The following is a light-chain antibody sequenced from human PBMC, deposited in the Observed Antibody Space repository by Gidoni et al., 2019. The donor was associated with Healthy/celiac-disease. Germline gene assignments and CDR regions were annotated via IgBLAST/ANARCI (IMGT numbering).Light chain of an antibody. V-gene: IGKV3-20*01. J-gene: IGKJ1*01. CDR3: QQYGSSRGT. CDR2: GAS. Sequence: EIVLTQSPGTLSLSPGERATLSCRAIQSVSSIYLAWYQQKPGQAPRLLIDGASSRATGIPDRFSGSGSGTDFTLTISILEPEDFAVYYCQQYGSSRGTFGQGTKLEIK. CDR1: QSVSSIY.